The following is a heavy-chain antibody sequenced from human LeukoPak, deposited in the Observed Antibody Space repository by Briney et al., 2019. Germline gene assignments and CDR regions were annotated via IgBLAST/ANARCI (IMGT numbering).Heavy chain of an antibody. J-gene: IGHJ5*02. D-gene: IGHD7-27*01. CDR3: ARSSCNWGSCSHWFDP. CDR2: VIHTGST. Sequence: SSQTLSLTCTVSGGSISSGSYYWSWIRQPAGKGLEWIGYVIHTGSTNYNPSLKSRVTISVDTSKNQFSLKLSSVTPEDTAVYYCARSSCNWGSCSHWFDPWVQGTMVTVPS. V-gene: IGHV4-61*10. CDR1: GGSISSGSYY.